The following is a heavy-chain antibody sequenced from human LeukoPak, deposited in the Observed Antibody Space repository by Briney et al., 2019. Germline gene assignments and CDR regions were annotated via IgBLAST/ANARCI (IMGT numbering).Heavy chain of an antibody. Sequence: SATLSLTCTVSGGAISSYYWSWIRQPPGKGLEWIGYIYTSGSTNYNPSLKSRVTISVDTSKNQSSLKLSSVTAADTAVYYCARAFYSSSWYVGHYYYYMDVWGKGTTVTVSS. CDR1: GGAISSYY. V-gene: IGHV4-4*09. J-gene: IGHJ6*03. CDR2: IYTSGST. D-gene: IGHD6-13*01. CDR3: ARAFYSSSWYVGHYYYYMDV.